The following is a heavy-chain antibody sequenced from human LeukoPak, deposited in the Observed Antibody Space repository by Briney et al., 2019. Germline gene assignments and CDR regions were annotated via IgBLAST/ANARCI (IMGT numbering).Heavy chain of an antibody. CDR2: IYHSGST. V-gene: IGHV4-38-2*02. Sequence: SETLSLTCTVSHYSISSNYYWGWIRQPPGKGLEWIGSIYHSGSTYYNPSLKSRVTISVDTSKNQFSLKLPSVTAADTAVYYCARSSGYMSYWGQGTLVTVSS. J-gene: IGHJ4*02. D-gene: IGHD3-22*01. CDR1: HYSISSNYY. CDR3: ARSSGYMSY.